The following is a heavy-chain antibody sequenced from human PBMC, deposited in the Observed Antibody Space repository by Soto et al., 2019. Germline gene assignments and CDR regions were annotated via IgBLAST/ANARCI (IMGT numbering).Heavy chain of an antibody. CDR3: ARENSYVDY. Sequence: QIQLLQSGAEVKKPGASVKVTCKASGYTFRNFGISWVRQAPGQGLEWMGWISAYNANANYAQKFQGRLTMTADTSTSTAYRELRSLRSDDTAVYYCARENSYVDYWGQGTLVTVSS. J-gene: IGHJ4*02. V-gene: IGHV1-18*01. CDR1: GYTFRNFG. CDR2: ISAYNANA.